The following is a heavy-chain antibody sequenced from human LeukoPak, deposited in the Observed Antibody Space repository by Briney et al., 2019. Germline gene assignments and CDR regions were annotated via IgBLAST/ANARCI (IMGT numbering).Heavy chain of an antibody. D-gene: IGHD2-2*02. CDR2: ISSSSSYI. Sequence: KSGGSLRLSCAASGFTFSSYSMNWVRQAPGKGLEWVSSISSSSSYIYYADSVKGRFAISRDNAQNSLYLQMNSLRAEDTAVYYCATAGYTSAWTTDYWGQGTLVTVSS. J-gene: IGHJ4*02. V-gene: IGHV3-21*01. CDR3: ATAGYTSAWTTDY. CDR1: GFTFSSYS.